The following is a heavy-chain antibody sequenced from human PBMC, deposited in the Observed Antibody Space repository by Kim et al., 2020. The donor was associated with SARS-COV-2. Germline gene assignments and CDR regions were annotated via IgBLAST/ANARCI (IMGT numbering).Heavy chain of an antibody. CDR3: ARGGSSGWNPFDY. D-gene: IGHD6-19*01. V-gene: IGHV3-74*01. J-gene: IGHJ4*02. Sequence: YADSVKGRFTISRDNAKNTLYLQMNSLRAEDTALYYCARGGSSGWNPFDYWGQGTLVTVSS.